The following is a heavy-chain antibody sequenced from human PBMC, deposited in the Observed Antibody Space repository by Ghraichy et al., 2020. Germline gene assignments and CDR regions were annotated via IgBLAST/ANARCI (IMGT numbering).Heavy chain of an antibody. CDR1: GESFTVYQ. D-gene: IGHD2-2*01. CDR3: ARKGCSSRCAIDS. V-gene: IGHV4-34*01. Sequence: SETLSLTCAVYGESFTVYQWSWIRQPPGKGLEWIGEISHSGNTNYNPSLKGRLSISVDTSNKQFSVKLVSVTAADTAMYYCARKGCSSRCAIDSWGQGTLVTVSS. CDR2: ISHSGNT. J-gene: IGHJ4*02.